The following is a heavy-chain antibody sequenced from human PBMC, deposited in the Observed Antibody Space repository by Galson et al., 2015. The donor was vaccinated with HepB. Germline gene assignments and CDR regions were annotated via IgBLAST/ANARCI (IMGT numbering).Heavy chain of an antibody. Sequence: SLRLPCAASGFTFSSYAMSWVRQAPGKGLEWVSAISGSGGSTYYADSVKGRFTISRDNSKNTLYLQMNSLRAEDTAVYYCAKGGRGDLMFISSGWYLFDYWGQGTLVTVSS. CDR2: ISGSGGST. J-gene: IGHJ4*02. V-gene: IGHV3-23*01. D-gene: IGHD6-19*01. CDR1: GFTFSSYA. CDR3: AKGGRGDLMFISSGWYLFDY.